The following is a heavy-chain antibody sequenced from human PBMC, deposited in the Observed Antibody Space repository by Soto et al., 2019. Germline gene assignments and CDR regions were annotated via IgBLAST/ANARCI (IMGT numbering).Heavy chain of an antibody. J-gene: IGHJ3*02. CDR3: ARPSRYGDYDGEAFDI. CDR2: IYYSGST. D-gene: IGHD4-17*01. V-gene: IGHV4-59*01. Sequence: SETLSLTCTVSGGSISSYYGSWIRQPPGKGLEWIGYIYYSGSTNYNPSLKSRVTISVDTSKNQFSLKLSSVTAADTAVYYCARPSRYGDYDGEAFDIWGQGTMVTVSS. CDR1: GGSISSYY.